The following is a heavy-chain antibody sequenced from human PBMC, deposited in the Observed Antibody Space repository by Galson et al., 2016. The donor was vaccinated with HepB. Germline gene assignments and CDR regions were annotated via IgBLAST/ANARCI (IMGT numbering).Heavy chain of an antibody. Sequence: SLRLSCAASGFTFSSHWMGWVRQAPGKGLECVAYIKKDGSEKFYVDSVKGRFTISRDNANNSLCLQMNSLRADDTAVYYCAREETTVTHPIDYWGQGTLVTVSS. CDR2: IKKDGSEK. CDR3: AREETTVTHPIDY. J-gene: IGHJ4*02. V-gene: IGHV3-7*01. D-gene: IGHD4-17*01. CDR1: GFTFSSHW.